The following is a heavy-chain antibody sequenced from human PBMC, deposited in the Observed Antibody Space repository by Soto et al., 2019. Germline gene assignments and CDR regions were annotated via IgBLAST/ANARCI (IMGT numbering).Heavy chain of an antibody. V-gene: IGHV4-4*07. CDR1: GGSISSYY. J-gene: IGHJ6*02. CDR2: IYTSGST. CDR3: AREKGAGLELRAYYYYGMDV. Sequence: QVQLQESGPGLVKPSETLSLTCTVSGGSISSYYWSWIRQPAGKGLEWIGRIYTSGSTNYNPSLKSRVTMSVDTSKNQFSLKLSSVTAADTAMYYCAREKGAGLELRAYYYYGMDVWGQGTTVTVSS. D-gene: IGHD1-7*01.